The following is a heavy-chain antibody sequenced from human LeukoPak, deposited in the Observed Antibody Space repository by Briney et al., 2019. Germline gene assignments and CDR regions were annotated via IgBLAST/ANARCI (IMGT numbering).Heavy chain of an antibody. J-gene: IGHJ3*02. V-gene: IGHV1-46*01. Sequence: GASVKVSCKASGYTFTGYYMHWVRQAPGQGLEWMGIINPSGGSTSYAQKFQGRVTMTRDMSTSTVYMELSSLRSEDTAVYYCAIAYYDSSGLDAFDIWGQGTMVTVSS. CDR2: INPSGGST. CDR1: GYTFTGYY. CDR3: AIAYYDSSGLDAFDI. D-gene: IGHD3-22*01.